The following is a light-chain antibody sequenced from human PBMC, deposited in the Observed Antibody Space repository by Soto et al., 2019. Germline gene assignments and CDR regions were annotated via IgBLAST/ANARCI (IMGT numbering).Light chain of an antibody. Sequence: QSALTQPPSASGSLGQSVTISCPGTSSDIGRYEFVSWYQHHPGKAPKLIIYEVTERPSGVPDRFSGSKSGNTASLTVSGLQADDEADYFCCSYAGTKYYVFGTGTKLTVL. J-gene: IGLJ1*01. V-gene: IGLV2-8*01. CDR3: CSYAGTKYYV. CDR2: EVT. CDR1: SSDIGRYEF.